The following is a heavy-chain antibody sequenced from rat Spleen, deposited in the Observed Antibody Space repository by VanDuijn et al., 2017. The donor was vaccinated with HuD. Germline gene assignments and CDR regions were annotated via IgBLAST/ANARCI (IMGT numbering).Heavy chain of an antibody. CDR1: GFSLTSYN. V-gene: IGHV2-45*01. CDR2: MWSGGNT. Sequence: QVQLKESGPGLVQPSETLSLTCTVSGFSLTSYNVHRVRQPPGKGLEWMGTMWSGGNTDYNSALKSRLSISRDTSKNQVFLKMNSLQSEDTTTYYCARAFDSTYIHFDYWGQGIMVTVSS. D-gene: IGHD1-2*01. CDR3: ARAFDSTYIHFDY. J-gene: IGHJ2*01.